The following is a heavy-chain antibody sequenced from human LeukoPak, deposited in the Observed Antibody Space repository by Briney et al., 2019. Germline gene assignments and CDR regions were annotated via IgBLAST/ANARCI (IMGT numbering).Heavy chain of an antibody. D-gene: IGHD3-10*01. CDR1: GFTFSSYA. CDR2: ISGSGGST. CDR3: AKGANYYGSGTILGY. Sequence: GGSLRLSCAASGFTFSSYAMSWVRQAPGKGLEWVSAISGSGGSTYYADSVKGRFTISRDNSKDTLYLQMNSLRAEDTAVDYCAKGANYYGSGTILGYWGQGTLVTVSS. J-gene: IGHJ4*02. V-gene: IGHV3-23*01.